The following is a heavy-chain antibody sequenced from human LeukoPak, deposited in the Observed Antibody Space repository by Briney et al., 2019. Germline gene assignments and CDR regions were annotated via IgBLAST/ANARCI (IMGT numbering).Heavy chain of an antibody. CDR2: INSDGSRT. J-gene: IGHJ5*02. D-gene: IGHD3-22*01. CDR3: AREKGADYDSSGAFDP. V-gene: IGHV3-74*01. CDR1: GFTFSRYW. Sequence: PGGSLRLSCAASGFTFSRYWMNWVRQAPGKGLVWVSRINSDGSRTDYADSVKGRFISSRDNAKNTLYLQVNSLRAEDTAVYYCAREKGADYDSSGAFDPWGQGTLVTVSS.